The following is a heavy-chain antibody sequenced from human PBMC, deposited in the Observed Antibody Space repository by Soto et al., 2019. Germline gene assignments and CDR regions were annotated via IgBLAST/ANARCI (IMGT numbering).Heavy chain of an antibody. V-gene: IGHV1-8*01. CDR3: ARWYGGNSGDW. D-gene: IGHD2-21*02. CDR2: MNPNSGDT. J-gene: IGHJ4*02. Sequence: QVQLVQSGAEVKKPGASVKVSCKASGYTFTSYDINWVRQATGQGPEWMGWMNPNSGDTHYAQTFQGRVTMTRNTSISTADMELSSLRSEDTALYSCARWYGGNSGDWWGQGTLVTVPS. CDR1: GYTFTSYD.